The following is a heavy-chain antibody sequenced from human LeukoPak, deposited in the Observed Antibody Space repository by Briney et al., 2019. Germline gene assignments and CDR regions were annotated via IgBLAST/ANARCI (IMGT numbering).Heavy chain of an antibody. D-gene: IGHD3-22*01. CDR3: ARSKNYFDTSGYYMPIDS. J-gene: IGHJ4*02. CDR1: GFTFSSNT. V-gene: IGHV3-21*01. Sequence: GGSLRLSCAASGFTFSSNTMNWVRQAPGKGLEWVSSISSSTTYINYADSVKGRFTISRDNAKNSLYLQMNSLRAEDTAVYYCARSKNYFDTSGYYMPIDSWGQGTLVTVSS. CDR2: ISSSTTYI.